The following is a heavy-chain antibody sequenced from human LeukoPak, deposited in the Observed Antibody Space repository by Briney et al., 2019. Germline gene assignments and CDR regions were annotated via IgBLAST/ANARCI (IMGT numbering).Heavy chain of an antibody. J-gene: IGHJ6*03. Sequence: SETLSLTCTVSGGSISSSSDYWGWIRQPPGKGLEWIGSIYYSGSTYYNPSLKSRVTISVDTSKNQFSLNLSSVTAADTAVYSCARASGSSWYERRLHAYYYYMDVWGKGTTVTVSS. CDR1: GGSISSSSDY. CDR2: IYYSGST. D-gene: IGHD6-13*01. CDR3: ARASGSSWYERRLHAYYYYMDV. V-gene: IGHV4-39*07.